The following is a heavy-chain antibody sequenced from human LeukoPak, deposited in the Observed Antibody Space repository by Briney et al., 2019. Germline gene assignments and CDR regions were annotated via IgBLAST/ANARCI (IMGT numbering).Heavy chain of an antibody. Sequence: PSETLSLTCTVSGYSISSGYYWGWIRQPPGKGLEWIGSIYHSGSTYYNPSLKSRVTISVDTSKNQFSLKLSSVTAADTAVYYCARVTPVVIVDYWGQGTLVTVSS. J-gene: IGHJ4*02. V-gene: IGHV4-38-2*02. CDR1: GYSISSGYY. D-gene: IGHD3-22*01. CDR3: ARVTPVVIVDY. CDR2: IYHSGST.